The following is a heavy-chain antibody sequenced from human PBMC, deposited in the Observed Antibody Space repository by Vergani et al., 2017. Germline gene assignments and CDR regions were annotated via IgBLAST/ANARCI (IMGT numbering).Heavy chain of an antibody. CDR2: IKSQIDGGTT. CDR1: GFTFSSYA. Sequence: EVQLLESGGGLVQPGGSLRLSCAASGFTFSSYAMSWVRQVPGKGLEWVGRIKSQIDGGTTDYAAPVKGRFTISRDDSTNMLYLHMNSLKTEDTAVYYCTTLSPNWAHWWGQGTLVNVSS. J-gene: IGHJ4*02. D-gene: IGHD7-27*01. V-gene: IGHV3-15*01. CDR3: TTLSPNWAHW.